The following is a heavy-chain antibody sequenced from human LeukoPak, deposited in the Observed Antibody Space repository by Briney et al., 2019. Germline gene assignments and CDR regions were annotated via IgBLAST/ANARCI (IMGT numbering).Heavy chain of an antibody. D-gene: IGHD2-2*01. CDR2: ISGYTGDT. Sequence: ASVKVSCKASGYTFSSFDITWVRQAPGQGLEWMGWISGYTGDTDYAQHLQDRLTMTTDTSTNTAYMELRSLRSDDTAVYYCARDSYCSRTSCHNWFDPWGQGTLVTVSS. J-gene: IGHJ5*02. CDR1: GYTFSSFD. V-gene: IGHV1-18*01. CDR3: ARDSYCSRTSCHNWFDP.